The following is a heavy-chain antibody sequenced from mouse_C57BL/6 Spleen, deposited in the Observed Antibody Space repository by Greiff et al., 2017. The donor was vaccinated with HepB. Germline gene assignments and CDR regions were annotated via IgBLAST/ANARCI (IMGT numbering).Heavy chain of an antibody. CDR2: IYPGSGST. D-gene: IGHD2-3*01. J-gene: IGHJ3*01. CDR3: ARGGGYSAWFAY. CDR1: GYTFTSYW. V-gene: IGHV1-55*01. Sequence: QVQLQQSGAELVKPGASVKMSCKASGYTFTSYWITWVKQRPGQGLEWIGDIYPGSGSTNYNEKFKSKATLTVDTSSSTAYMQLSSLTSEDSAVYYCARGGGYSAWFAYWGQGTLVTVSA.